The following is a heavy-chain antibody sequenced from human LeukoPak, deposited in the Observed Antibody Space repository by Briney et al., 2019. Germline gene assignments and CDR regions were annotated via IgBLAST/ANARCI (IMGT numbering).Heavy chain of an antibody. V-gene: IGHV3-23*01. CDR2: ITGNGATT. D-gene: IGHD6-25*01. CDR3: AEERGGRQRYDY. Sequence: GGSLRLSCAASGFSFSNYGMNWVRQAPGKGLEWVSGITGNGATTYYADSVKGRFTISRDNSRNTVYLQMNSLRAEDTAVYYCAEERGGRQRYDYWGQGTLVTVSS. CDR1: GFSFSNYG. J-gene: IGHJ4*02.